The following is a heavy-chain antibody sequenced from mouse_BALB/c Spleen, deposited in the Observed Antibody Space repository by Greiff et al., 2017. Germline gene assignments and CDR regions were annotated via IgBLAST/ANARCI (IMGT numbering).Heavy chain of an antibody. D-gene: IGHD3-1*01. CDR3: AREGTRAMDY. CDR1: GFTFSSYA. J-gene: IGHJ4*01. V-gene: IGHV5-9-3*01. Sequence: DVKLVESGGGLVKPGGSLKLSCAASGFTFSSYAMSWVRQTPEKRLEWVATISSGGSYTYYPDSVKGRFTISRDNAKNTLYLQMSSLRSEDTAMYYCAREGTRAMDYWGQGTSVTVSS. CDR2: ISSGGSYT.